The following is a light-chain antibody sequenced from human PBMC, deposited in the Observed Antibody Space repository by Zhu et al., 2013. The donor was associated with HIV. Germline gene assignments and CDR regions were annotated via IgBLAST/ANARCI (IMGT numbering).Light chain of an antibody. CDR2: RIV. CDR3: TSETSSRIRL. J-gene: IGLJ3*02. V-gene: IGLV2-14*01. Sequence: QSALTQPASVSGSPGQSITIPCTGTSNDVGRDPFVSWYQHHPGKAPKLLIYRIVNRPSGVSDRFSGSKSGNTASLTISGLQAEDEADYYCTSETSSRIRLFGGGTKLTVL. CDR1: SNDVGRDPF.